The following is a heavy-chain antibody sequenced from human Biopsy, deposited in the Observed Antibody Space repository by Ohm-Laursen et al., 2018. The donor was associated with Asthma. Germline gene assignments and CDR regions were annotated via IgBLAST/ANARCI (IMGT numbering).Heavy chain of an antibody. J-gene: IGHJ4*02. V-gene: IGHV4-39*01. CDR2: THYSGST. CDR3: ASPVNRAFGGYEWAAVFDY. D-gene: IGHD5-12*01. CDR1: GASIRGSGSY. Sequence: SGTLSLTCTVSGASIRGSGSYWAWIRQAPGKGPEWIGTTHYSGSTFYKPSLRSRVTMSLDTSTNQFSLRLRSVTATDTAVYYCASPVNRAFGGYEWAAVFDYWGQGILVTASS.